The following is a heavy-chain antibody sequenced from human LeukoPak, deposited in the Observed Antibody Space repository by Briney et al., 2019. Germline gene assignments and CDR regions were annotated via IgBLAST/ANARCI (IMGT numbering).Heavy chain of an antibody. J-gene: IGHJ3*02. D-gene: IGHD6-19*01. Sequence: GGSLRLSCAASGFTFSSYAMTWVRQAPGKGLEWVSAISGSGSTSYADSVKGRFTISRDNSKNTLYLQMNSLRAEDTAVYYCATVHSSGWPWGAFDIWGQGTMVTVSS. CDR2: ISGSGST. CDR1: GFTFSSYA. CDR3: ATVHSSGWPWGAFDI. V-gene: IGHV3-23*01.